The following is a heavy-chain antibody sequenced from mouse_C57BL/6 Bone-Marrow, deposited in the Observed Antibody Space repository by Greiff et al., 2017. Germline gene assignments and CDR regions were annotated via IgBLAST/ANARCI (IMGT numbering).Heavy chain of an antibody. CDR3: VRQNYRGTY. CDR2: IRSKSNNYAT. CDR1: GFSFNTYA. D-gene: IGHD2-14*01. J-gene: IGHJ3*01. Sequence: DVKLVESGGGLVQPKGSLKLSCAASGFSFNTYAMNWVRQAPGKGLEWVARIRSKSNNYATYYADSVKDRFTISRDDSESMLYLQMNNLKTEDTAMYYCVRQNYRGTYWGQGTLVTVSA. V-gene: IGHV10-1*01.